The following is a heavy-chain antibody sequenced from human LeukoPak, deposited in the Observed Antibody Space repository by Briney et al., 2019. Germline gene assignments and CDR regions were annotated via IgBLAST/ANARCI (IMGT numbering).Heavy chain of an antibody. Sequence: SETLSLTCTVSGGSISRSYYSWVRQPPGKGLEWIGYVFSSATTDYNPSLKSRVTISVDTSKNQFSLRLSSVTAADTAVYYCARHDDYSRAFDIWGQGTMVTVSS. CDR1: GGSISRSY. D-gene: IGHD4-11*01. J-gene: IGHJ3*02. V-gene: IGHV4-59*08. CDR3: ARHDDYSRAFDI. CDR2: VFSSATT.